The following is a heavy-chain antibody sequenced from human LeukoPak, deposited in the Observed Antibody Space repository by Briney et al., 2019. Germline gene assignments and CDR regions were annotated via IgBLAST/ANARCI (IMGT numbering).Heavy chain of an antibody. CDR3: ARGARRQLVLSPYYYYYYMDV. D-gene: IGHD6-13*01. V-gene: IGHV4-34*01. Sequence: SETLSLTCTVYGGSFSGYYWSWIRQPPGKGLEWIGEINHSGSTNYNPSLKSRVTISVDTSKNQFSLKLSSVTAADTAVYYCARGARRQLVLSPYYYYYYMDVWGKGTTVTVSS. J-gene: IGHJ6*03. CDR1: GGSFSGYY. CDR2: INHSGST.